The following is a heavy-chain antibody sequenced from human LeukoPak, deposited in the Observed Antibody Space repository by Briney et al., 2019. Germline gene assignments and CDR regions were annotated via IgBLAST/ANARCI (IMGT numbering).Heavy chain of an antibody. CDR3: AGGTYYYFDY. D-gene: IGHD1-26*01. V-gene: IGHV4-59*01. CDR2: VYYSGSA. Sequence: SETLSLTCTVSGGSISSYYWSWIRQPPGKGVEWIGYVYYSGSAHYNPSLKSRVTISVDTSKNQFSLEVSSVTAADTAIYYCAGGTYYYFDYWGQGTLVTVSS. J-gene: IGHJ4*02. CDR1: GGSISSYY.